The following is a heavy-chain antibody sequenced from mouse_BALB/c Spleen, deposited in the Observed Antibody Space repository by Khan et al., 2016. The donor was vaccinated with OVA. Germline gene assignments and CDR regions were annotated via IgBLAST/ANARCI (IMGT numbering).Heavy chain of an antibody. CDR2: ISYDGSN. CDR3: ARDYYGSSYYFDY. D-gene: IGHD1-1*01. J-gene: IGHJ2*01. CDR1: GYSFTSGYY. V-gene: IGHV3-6*02. Sequence: EVQLQESGLGLVKPSQSLSLTCSVTGYSFTSGYYWNWIRQFPGNKLEWMGYISYDGSNNYNPSLKNRISITRDTSKNQFFLKLNSVTTEDTATYYCARDYYGSSYYFDYWGQGTTLTVSS.